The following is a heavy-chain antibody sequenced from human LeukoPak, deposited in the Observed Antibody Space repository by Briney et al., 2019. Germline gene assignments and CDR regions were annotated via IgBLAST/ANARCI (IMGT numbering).Heavy chain of an antibody. V-gene: IGHV1-2*02. J-gene: IGHJ5*02. CDR1: GYTFTGYY. Sequence: GASVKVSCKASGYTFTGYYMHWVRQAPGQGLEWMGWINPNSGGTNYAQKFQGRVTMTRDTSISTAYMELSRLRSDDTAVYYCARVLRYFRGTRTPPGFDPWGQGTLVTVSS. CDR3: ARVLRYFRGTRTPPGFDP. CDR2: INPNSGGT. D-gene: IGHD3-9*01.